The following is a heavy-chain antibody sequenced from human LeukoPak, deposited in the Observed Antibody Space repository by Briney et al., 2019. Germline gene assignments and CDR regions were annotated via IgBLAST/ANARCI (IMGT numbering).Heavy chain of an antibody. Sequence: ASVKVSCKASGYTFTSYYMHWVRQAPGQGLEWMGIINPSGGSTSYAQKFQGRVTMTRDMSTSAVYMELSSLRSEDTAVYYCARDVDYGGNPAPFDYWGQGTLVTVSS. J-gene: IGHJ4*02. V-gene: IGHV1-46*01. CDR2: INPSGGST. D-gene: IGHD4-23*01. CDR3: ARDVDYGGNPAPFDY. CDR1: GYTFTSYY.